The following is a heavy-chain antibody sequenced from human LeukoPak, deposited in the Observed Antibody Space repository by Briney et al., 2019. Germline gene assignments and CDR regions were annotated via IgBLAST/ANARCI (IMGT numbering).Heavy chain of an antibody. J-gene: IGHJ4*02. V-gene: IGHV3-30-3*01. Sequence: GGSLRLSCAASGFTFSSYAVYWVRQAPGKGLEWVAVISSDGTNKYYADSVKGRFTISRDNSKNTLYLQMNSLRAEDTAVYYCAKPYYGSGSYYGFNYYAFDYWGQGTLVTVSS. D-gene: IGHD3-10*01. CDR2: ISSDGTNK. CDR3: AKPYYGSGSYYGFNYYAFDY. CDR1: GFTFSSYA.